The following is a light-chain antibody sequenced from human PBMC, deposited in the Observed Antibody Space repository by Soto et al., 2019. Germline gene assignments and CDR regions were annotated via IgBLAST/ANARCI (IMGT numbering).Light chain of an antibody. Sequence: ELLIAQSPATLSMYPGERATLSCRASQTINNNIAWYQLKDGQVPRLLIYGASTGATDIPARFSGSGSGTEFTLTINSLQPDDFATYYCQQYNPCWPFGQRSMADVK. CDR1: QTINNN. V-gene: IGKV3-15*01. CDR2: GAS. CDR3: QQYNPCWP. J-gene: IGKJ1*01.